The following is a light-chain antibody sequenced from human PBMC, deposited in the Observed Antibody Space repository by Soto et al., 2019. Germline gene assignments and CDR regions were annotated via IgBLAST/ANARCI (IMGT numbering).Light chain of an antibody. CDR2: EVS. V-gene: IGLV2-14*01. J-gene: IGLJ1*01. CDR1: SSDVGGYNF. Sequence: QSALTQPASVSGSPGQSITISCTGTSSDVGGYNFVSWYQQHPGKAPKLMISEVSNRPSGVSIRFSGSKSGNTASLTISGLQADDEADCYCSSYTSSTSYVFGTGTKLTVL. CDR3: SSYTSSTSYV.